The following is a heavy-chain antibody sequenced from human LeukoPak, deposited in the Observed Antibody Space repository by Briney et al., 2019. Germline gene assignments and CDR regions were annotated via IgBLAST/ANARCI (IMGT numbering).Heavy chain of an antibody. CDR2: FDPEDGET. V-gene: IGHV1-24*01. J-gene: IGHJ4*02. Sequence: ASVKVSCKVSGYTLTELSMHWVRQAPGKGLEWMGGFDPEDGETIYAQKFQGRVTMTEDTSTDTAYMELSSLRSEDTAVYYCARDNDYDYKKTFDYWGQGTLVTVSS. CDR1: GYTLTELS. CDR3: ARDNDYDYKKTFDY. D-gene: IGHD4-11*01.